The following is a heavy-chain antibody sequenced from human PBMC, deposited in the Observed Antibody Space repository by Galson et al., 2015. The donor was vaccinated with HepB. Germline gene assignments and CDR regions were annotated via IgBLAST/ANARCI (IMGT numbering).Heavy chain of an antibody. CDR1: GGSITTFY. CDR2: IFHTGTT. V-gene: IGHV4-59*01. Sequence: SETLSLTCTVSPTGGSITTFYWSWVRQAPGKGLQWIGHIFHTGTTSYNPSLKSRVTISIDTSRNQFSLKLSSVTAADAAVYYCASSRSCIRGKCYEDFNFFAPWGQGTPVTVSS. D-gene: IGHD2-15*01. CDR3: ASSRSCIRGKCYEDFNFFAP. J-gene: IGHJ5*02.